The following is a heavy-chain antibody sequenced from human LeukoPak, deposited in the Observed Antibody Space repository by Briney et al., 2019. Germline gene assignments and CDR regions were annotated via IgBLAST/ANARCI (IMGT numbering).Heavy chain of an antibody. CDR2: ISGSGGST. V-gene: IGHV3-23*01. Sequence: GGSLRLFCAASGFTFSSYAMSWVRQAPGKGLEWVSAISGSGGSTYYADSVKGRFTISRDNSKNTLYLQMNSLRAEDTAVYYCAKGPTWELRRVYFDYWGQGTLVTVSS. D-gene: IGHD1-26*01. CDR3: AKGPTWELRRVYFDY. CDR1: GFTFSSYA. J-gene: IGHJ4*02.